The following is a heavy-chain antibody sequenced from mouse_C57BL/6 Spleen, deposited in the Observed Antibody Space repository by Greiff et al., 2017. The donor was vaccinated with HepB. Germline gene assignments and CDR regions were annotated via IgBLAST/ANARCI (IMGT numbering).Heavy chain of an antibody. CDR1: GYTFTSYW. CDR2: IDPSDSYT. Sequence: QVQLQQPGAELVMPGASVKLSCKASGYTFTSYWMHWVKQRPGQGLEWIGEIDPSDSYTNYNQKFKGKSTLTVDKSSSTAYMQLSSLTSEDSAVYYCARERRYFDVWGTGTTVTVSS. J-gene: IGHJ1*03. V-gene: IGHV1-69*01. CDR3: ARERRYFDV.